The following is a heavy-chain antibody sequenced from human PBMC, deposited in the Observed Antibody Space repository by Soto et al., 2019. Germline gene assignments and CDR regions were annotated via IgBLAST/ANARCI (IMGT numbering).Heavy chain of an antibody. CDR3: AMQGGAYGCGSYRVWFDA. CDR1: GGTFSNYA. CDR2: IIPSFGIV. J-gene: IGHJ5*02. D-gene: IGHD3-10*01. V-gene: IGHV1-69*01. Sequence: QLQLVQSGAEVKKPGSSVKVSCQASGGTFSNYAMSWVRQAPGQGPEWMGGIIPSFGIVNYAQKFQGRVTIIEDESTSTDYMEMSSLRSEDTVVYYWAMQGGAYGCGSYRVWFDAWGQGTMVTVSS.